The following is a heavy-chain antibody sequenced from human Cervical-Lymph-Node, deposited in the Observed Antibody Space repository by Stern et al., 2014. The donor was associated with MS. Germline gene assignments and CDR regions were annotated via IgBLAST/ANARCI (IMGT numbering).Heavy chain of an antibody. J-gene: IGHJ6*02. Sequence: QVQLVQSGGGVVQPGRSLRLSCAASGFTFSSYGMHWVRQAPGKGLEWGAVISYDGSNKYYADSVKGRFTISRDNSKNTLYLQMNSLRAEDTAVYYCAKDQSWELLVYYYGMDVWGQGTTVTVSS. D-gene: IGHD1-26*01. CDR1: GFTFSSYG. CDR3: AKDQSWELLVYYYGMDV. V-gene: IGHV3-30*18. CDR2: ISYDGSNK.